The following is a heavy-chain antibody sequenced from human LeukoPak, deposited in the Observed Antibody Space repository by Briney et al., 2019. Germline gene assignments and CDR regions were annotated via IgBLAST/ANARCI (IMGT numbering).Heavy chain of an antibody. V-gene: IGHV1-69*01. CDR3: ARPFTVAATRSDDYGDYLSGIAWGD. Sequence: SVKVSCKASGGTFSSYAISWVRQAPGQGLEWMGGIIPIFGTANYAQKFQGRVTITADESTSTAYMELSSLRSEDTAVYYCARPFTVAATRSDDYGDYLSGIAWGDWGQGTLVTVSS. CDR2: IIPIFGTA. J-gene: IGHJ4*02. D-gene: IGHD4-17*01. CDR1: GGTFSSYA.